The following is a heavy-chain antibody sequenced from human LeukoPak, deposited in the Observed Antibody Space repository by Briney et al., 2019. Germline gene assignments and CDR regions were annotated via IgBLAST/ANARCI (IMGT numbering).Heavy chain of an antibody. J-gene: IGHJ4*02. D-gene: IGHD2-8*02. CDR1: GGSISSTTSY. Sequence: PSETLSLTCAVSGGSISSTTSYWGWIRQPPGKGLEWIGRIYYSGSTFYNPSLKSRVTIPVDTSKNQLSLKLNSVTAADTAVYYCARTGGTIDYWGQGTLVTVSS. V-gene: IGHV4-39*01. CDR3: ARTGGTIDY. CDR2: IYYSGST.